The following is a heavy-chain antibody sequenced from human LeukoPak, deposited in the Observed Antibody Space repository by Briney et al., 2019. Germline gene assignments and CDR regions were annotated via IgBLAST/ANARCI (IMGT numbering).Heavy chain of an antibody. D-gene: IGHD3-3*01. CDR3: AKIPSSFWSGYSSGWYFDL. Sequence: GGSLRLSCAASGFTFSSYAMSWVRQAPGKGLEWVSAISGSGGSTYYADSVKGRFTISRDNSKNTLYLQMNSLRAEDTAVYYCAKIPSSFWSGYSSGWYFDLWGRGTPVTVSS. CDR1: GFTFSSYA. J-gene: IGHJ2*01. V-gene: IGHV3-23*01. CDR2: ISGSGGST.